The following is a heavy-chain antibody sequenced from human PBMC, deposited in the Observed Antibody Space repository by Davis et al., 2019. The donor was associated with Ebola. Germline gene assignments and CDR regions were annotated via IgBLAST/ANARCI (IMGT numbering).Heavy chain of an antibody. D-gene: IGHD3-10*01. CDR1: GFTFSSYS. CDR2: ISSSSSYI. CDR3: ARGGHPNPGWFDP. Sequence: GESLKISCAASGFTFSSYSMNWVRQAPGKGLEWVSSISSSSSYIYYADSVKGRFTISRDNAKNSLYLQMNSLRAEDTAVYYRARGGHPNPGWFDPWGQGTLVTVSS. V-gene: IGHV3-21*01. J-gene: IGHJ5*02.